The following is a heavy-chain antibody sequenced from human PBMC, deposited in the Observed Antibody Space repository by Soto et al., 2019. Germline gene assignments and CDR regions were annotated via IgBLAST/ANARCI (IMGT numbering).Heavy chain of an antibody. CDR1: GYTFTSYY. CDR3: ARSYSSSWYGPSGFDY. D-gene: IGHD6-13*01. J-gene: IGHJ4*02. CDR2: INPSGGST. V-gene: IGHV1-46*01. Sequence: ASVKVSCKASGYTFTSYYMHWVRQAPGQGLEWMGIINPSGGSTSYAQKFQGRVTMTRDTFTSTVYMELSSLRSEDTAVYYCARSYSSSWYGPSGFDYWGQGTLVTVSS.